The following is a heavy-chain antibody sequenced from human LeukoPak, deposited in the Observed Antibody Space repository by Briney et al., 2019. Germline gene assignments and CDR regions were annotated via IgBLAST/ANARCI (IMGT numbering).Heavy chain of an antibody. CDR3: ARDLNWDSD. Sequence: GGSLRLSCSASGFTFSNFWMTWVRQAPGKGLECLANISPDGREKYYMDSVKGRFTISRDNTKNSLYLQMSSLRAEDTAVYYCARDLNWDSDWGQGTLVTVSS. CDR1: GFTFSNFW. D-gene: IGHD1-26*01. CDR2: ISPDGREK. V-gene: IGHV3-7*01. J-gene: IGHJ4*02.